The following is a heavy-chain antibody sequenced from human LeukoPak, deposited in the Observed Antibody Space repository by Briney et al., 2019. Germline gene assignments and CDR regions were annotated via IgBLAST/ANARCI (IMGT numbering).Heavy chain of an antibody. J-gene: IGHJ4*02. Sequence: NASETLSLTCAVSGASISSGGVFWSWIRQHPGMGLEWLGYIYYRGSTYYNPSLNSRVTISVDTSKNQFSLELSSVTAADTAVCYCARVTGSITYIDFWGQGTLVTVSS. V-gene: IGHV4-31*11. CDR2: IYYRGST. D-gene: IGHD3-10*01. CDR1: GASISSGGVF. CDR3: ARVTGSITYIDF.